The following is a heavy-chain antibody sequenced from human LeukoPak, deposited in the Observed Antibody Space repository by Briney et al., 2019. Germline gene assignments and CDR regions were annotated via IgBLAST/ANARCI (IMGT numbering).Heavy chain of an antibody. V-gene: IGHV1-18*04. D-gene: IGHD1-1*01. J-gene: IGHJ4*02. Sequence: ASVKVSCKTSGYIFTNYDINWVRQAPGQGLEWMGWISPYNGDTKYAQKFQDRVTMSTDTSTSTTYMELRSLRSADTAVYYCTRATGGLSDYWGQGTLVTVSS. CDR1: GYIFTNYD. CDR2: ISPYNGDT. CDR3: TRATGGLSDY.